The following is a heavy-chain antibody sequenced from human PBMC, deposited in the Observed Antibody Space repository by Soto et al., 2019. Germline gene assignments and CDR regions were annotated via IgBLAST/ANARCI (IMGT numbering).Heavy chain of an antibody. Sequence: LSLTCTVSGGSISSSSYYWGWIRQPPGKGLEWIGSIYYSGSTYYNPSLKSRVTISVDTSKNQFSLKLSSVTAADTAVYYCARLAEGATTDYWGQGTLVTVSS. CDR2: IYYSGST. D-gene: IGHD1-26*01. V-gene: IGHV4-39*01. J-gene: IGHJ4*02. CDR3: ARLAEGATTDY. CDR1: GGSISSSSYY.